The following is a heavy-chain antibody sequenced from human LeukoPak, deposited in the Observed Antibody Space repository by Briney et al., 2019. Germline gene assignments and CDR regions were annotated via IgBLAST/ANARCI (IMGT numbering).Heavy chain of an antibody. CDR2: IVVGSGNT. J-gene: IGHJ6*02. V-gene: IGHV1-58*02. CDR3: AAASSWYVYYYGMDV. D-gene: IGHD6-13*01. CDR1: GFTFTSSA. Sequence: SVKVSCKASGFTFTSSAMQWVRQARGQRLEWIGWIVVGSGNTNYAQKFQERVTITRDMSTSTAYMELSSLRSEDTAVYYCAAASSWYVYYYGMDVWGQGTTVTVSS.